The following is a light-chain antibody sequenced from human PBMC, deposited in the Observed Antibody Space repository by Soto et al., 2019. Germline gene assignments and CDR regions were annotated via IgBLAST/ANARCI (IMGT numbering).Light chain of an antibody. CDR3: SSYTNKDPLL. J-gene: IGLJ2*01. V-gene: IGLV2-14*03. CDR2: DVT. Sequence: QSALTQPASVSGSPGQSITISCTGTSSDVGGYDHVSWYQQHPGKAPKLIIYDVTVRPSGISPRFSGSKSDNTASLAVSGLQPEDEADYYCSSYTNKDPLLVGGGIKLTVL. CDR1: SSDVGGYDH.